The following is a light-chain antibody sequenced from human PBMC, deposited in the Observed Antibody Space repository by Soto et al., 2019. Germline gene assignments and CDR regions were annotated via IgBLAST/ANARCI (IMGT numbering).Light chain of an antibody. CDR1: QSVSSSY. J-gene: IGKJ1*01. V-gene: IGKV3-20*01. CDR3: QQYGSSPLWT. CDR2: GAS. Sequence: EVMLSQSPSTVSLSPGERATLSCRASQSVSSSYLAWYQQKPGQAPRLLIYGASSRATGIPDRFSGSGSGTDFTLTISRLEPEDFAVYYCQQYGSSPLWTFGQGTKVAIK.